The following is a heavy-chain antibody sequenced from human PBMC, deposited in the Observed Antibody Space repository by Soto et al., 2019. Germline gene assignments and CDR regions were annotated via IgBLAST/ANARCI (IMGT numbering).Heavy chain of an antibody. CDR2: IIPIFGTA. Sequence: GASVKVSCKASGGTFSSYAISWVRQAPGQGLEWMGGIIPIFGTANYAQKFQGRVTITADESTSTAYMELSSLRSEDTAVYYCARDMGRAGYYGMDVWGQGTTVTVSS. V-gene: IGHV1-69*13. CDR3: ARDMGRAGYYGMDV. D-gene: IGHD1-1*01. J-gene: IGHJ6*02. CDR1: GGTFSSYA.